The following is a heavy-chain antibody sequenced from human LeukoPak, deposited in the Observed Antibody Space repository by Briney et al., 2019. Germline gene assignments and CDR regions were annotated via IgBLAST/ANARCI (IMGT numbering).Heavy chain of an antibody. CDR3: AKGGYCSGSNCYNNWFDP. CDR1: GFTFSSYW. J-gene: IGHJ5*02. Sequence: GGSLRLSCAASGFTFSSYWMHWVRQAPGKGLVWVPRINTDGSSTSYADSVKGRFTISRDNAKNTLYLQMNSLRAEDTAVYSCAKGGYCSGSNCYNNWFDPWGQGTLVTVSS. V-gene: IGHV3-74*01. CDR2: INTDGSST. D-gene: IGHD2-2*02.